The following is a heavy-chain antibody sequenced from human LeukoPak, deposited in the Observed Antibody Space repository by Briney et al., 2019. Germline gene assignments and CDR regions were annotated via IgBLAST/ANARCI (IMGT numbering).Heavy chain of an antibody. V-gene: IGHV3-74*01. D-gene: IGHD3-9*01. CDR3: ARDPFPGAYYDILTGYYPYYFDY. CDR2: INSDGSST. Sequence: GGSLRLSCAASGFTFSSYWMHWVRQAPGKGLVWVSRINSDGSSTSYADSVKGRFTISRDNAKNSLYLQMNSLRAEDTAVYYCARDPFPGAYYDILTGYYPYYFDYWGQGTLVTVSS. CDR1: GFTFSSYW. J-gene: IGHJ4*02.